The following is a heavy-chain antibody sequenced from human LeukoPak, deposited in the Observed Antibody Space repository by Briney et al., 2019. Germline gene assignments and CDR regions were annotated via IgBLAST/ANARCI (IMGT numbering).Heavy chain of an antibody. V-gene: IGHV1-18*01. CDR3: ARDITWFGEFDSYYFDY. CDR2: ISAYNGNT. D-gene: IGHD3-10*01. J-gene: IGHJ4*02. Sequence: GASVKVSCKASGYTFTSYGISWVRQAPGQGLEWMGWISAYNGNTNYAQKLQGRVTMTTDTSTSTAYMELRSLRSDDTAVHYCARDITWFGEFDSYYFDYWGQGTLVTVSS. CDR1: GYTFTSYG.